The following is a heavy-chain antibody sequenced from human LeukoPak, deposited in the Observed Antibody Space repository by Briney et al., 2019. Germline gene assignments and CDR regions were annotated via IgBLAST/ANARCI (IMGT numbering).Heavy chain of an antibody. CDR2: IYYSGST. J-gene: IGHJ4*02. D-gene: IGHD4-23*01. V-gene: IGHV4-59*08. Sequence: SETLSLTCTVSGGSISSYYWSWIRQPPGKGLEWIGYIYYSGSTNYNPSFKSRVTISVDTSKNQFSLKLSSVTAADTAVYYCANDYGGNSGFYGFDYWGQGTLVTVSS. CDR3: ANDYGGNSGFYGFDY. CDR1: GGSISSYY.